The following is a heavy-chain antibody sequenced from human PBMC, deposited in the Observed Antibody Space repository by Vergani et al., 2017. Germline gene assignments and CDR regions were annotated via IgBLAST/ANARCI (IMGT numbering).Heavy chain of an antibody. CDR1: GFTFSSYW. D-gene: IGHD3-16*01. CDR3: ARDLRGSYYYYYMDV. V-gene: IGHV3-7*01. J-gene: IGHJ6*03. CDR2: IKQDGSEK. Sequence: VQLVESGGGVVQPGRSLRLSCAASGFTFSSYWMSWVRQAPGKGLEWVANIKQDGSEKYYVDSVKGRFTISRDNAKNSLYLQMNSLRAEDTAVYYCARDLRGSYYYYYMDVWGKGTTVTVSS.